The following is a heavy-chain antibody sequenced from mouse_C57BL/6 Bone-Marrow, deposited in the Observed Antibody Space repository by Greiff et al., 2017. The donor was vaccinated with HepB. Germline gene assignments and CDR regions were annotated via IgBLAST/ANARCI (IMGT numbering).Heavy chain of an antibody. CDR1: GFTFSSYA. D-gene: IGHD2-3*01. J-gene: IGHJ2*01. V-gene: IGHV5-4*01. Sequence: DVKLVESGGGLVKPGGSLKLSCAASGFTFSSYAMSWVRQTPEKRLEWVATISDGGSYTYYPDNVKGRFTISRDNAKNNLYLQMSQLKSEDTAMYYCARDLGDGYFDYWGQGTTLTVSS. CDR2: ISDGGSYT. CDR3: ARDLGDGYFDY.